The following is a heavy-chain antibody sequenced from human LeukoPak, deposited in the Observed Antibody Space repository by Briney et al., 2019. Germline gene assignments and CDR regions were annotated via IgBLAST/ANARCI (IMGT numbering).Heavy chain of an antibody. D-gene: IGHD3-9*01. CDR1: GGSISSGGYY. V-gene: IGHV4-30-2*01. CDR3: ARDMAYYDILTGYYASLFDY. CDR2: IYHSGST. Sequence: SETLSLTCTVSGGSISSGGYYWSWIRQPPGKGLEWIGYIYHSGSTYYNPSLKSRVTISVDRSKNQFSLKLSSVTAADTAVYYCARDMAYYDILTGYYASLFDYWGQGTLVTVSS. J-gene: IGHJ4*02.